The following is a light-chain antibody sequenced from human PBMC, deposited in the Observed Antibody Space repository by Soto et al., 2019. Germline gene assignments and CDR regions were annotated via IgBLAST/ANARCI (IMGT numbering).Light chain of an antibody. Sequence: DIQMTQSPSTLSASIGDRVTITCRASQSIGRWLAWYQQKPGKAPNLLIYDASSLQSGVPSRFSGSGSGTEFTLTISSLQPDDFATYYCQHYNSYSEALGQGTKVDIK. J-gene: IGKJ1*01. V-gene: IGKV1-5*01. CDR3: QHYNSYSEA. CDR2: DAS. CDR1: QSIGRW.